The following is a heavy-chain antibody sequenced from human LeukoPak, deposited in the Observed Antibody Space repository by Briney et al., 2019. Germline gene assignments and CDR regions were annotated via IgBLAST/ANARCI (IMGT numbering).Heavy chain of an antibody. CDR3: ARGGFYGSGSLFDS. CDR1: GGSVTSGGSY. J-gene: IGHJ4*02. CDR2: IYYSGYT. D-gene: IGHD3-10*01. V-gene: IGHV4-31*03. Sequence: SETLSLTCNVSGGSVTSGGSYWSWIRQHPGKGLEWIGYIYYSGYTFYSPSLKNRFFISLDTSKNQFSLKFNSVTAADTAVYYCARGGFYGSGSLFDSWGQGTLVTVSS.